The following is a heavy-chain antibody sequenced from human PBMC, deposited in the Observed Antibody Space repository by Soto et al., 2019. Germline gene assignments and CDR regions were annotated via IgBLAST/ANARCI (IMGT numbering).Heavy chain of an antibody. Sequence: QVQLVESGGGVVQPGRSLRLSCAASGFTVSNYGMQWVRQAPGKGLEWGAVIWYDGSNKYYAESVKGRSTIPRDNSKNTVYVQMNSLRAEDTAVYYCTSGRGNNYGEFDYWGQGTLVTVSS. V-gene: IGHV3-33*01. CDR2: IWYDGSNK. CDR3: TSGRGNNYGEFDY. CDR1: GFTVSNYG. D-gene: IGHD5-18*01. J-gene: IGHJ4*02.